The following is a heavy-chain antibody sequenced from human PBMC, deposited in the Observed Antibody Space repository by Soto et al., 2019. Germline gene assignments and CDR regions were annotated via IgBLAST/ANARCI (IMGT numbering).Heavy chain of an antibody. J-gene: IGHJ4*02. CDR1: GFTFSSYA. Sequence: GSLRLSCAASGFTFSSYALSWVRQAPGEGLEWVSGISGSGGDTYYADSVKGRFTISRDNSKNTLYLQMNSLRAEDTAVYYCAKDLGVVPAAIDYWGQGTLVTVSS. D-gene: IGHD2-2*01. CDR3: AKDLGVVPAAIDY. CDR2: ISGSGGDT. V-gene: IGHV3-23*01.